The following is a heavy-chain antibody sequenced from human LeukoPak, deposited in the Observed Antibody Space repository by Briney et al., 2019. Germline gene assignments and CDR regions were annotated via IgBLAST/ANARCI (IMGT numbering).Heavy chain of an antibody. CDR3: ACSHDYGGNPTFDY. CDR2: ISSGGDTI. V-gene: IGHV3-48*03. J-gene: IGHJ4*02. Sequence: GGSLRLSCAASGFTFSGYEMNWVRQAPGKGLEWVSFISSGGDTIYYADSVKGRFTVSWDDAKNSLYLHVTDLRAEDTAVYYCACSHDYGGNPTFDYWGQGTLVTVSS. D-gene: IGHD4-23*01. CDR1: GFTFSGYE.